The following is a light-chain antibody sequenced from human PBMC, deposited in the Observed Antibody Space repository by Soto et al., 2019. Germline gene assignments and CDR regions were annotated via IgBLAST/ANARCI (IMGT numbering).Light chain of an antibody. J-gene: IGLJ2*01. V-gene: IGLV2-14*01. Sequence: QSALTQPASVSGSPGQSITISCTGTSSDVGGYNYVSWYQQHPGKAPKLMIYDVSNRPSGVSNRFSGSKSGNTASLTISGLQAEDEDDYYCSSYTISSTSIVVFGGGTKLTVL. CDR2: DVS. CDR1: SSDVGGYNY. CDR3: SSYTISSTSIVV.